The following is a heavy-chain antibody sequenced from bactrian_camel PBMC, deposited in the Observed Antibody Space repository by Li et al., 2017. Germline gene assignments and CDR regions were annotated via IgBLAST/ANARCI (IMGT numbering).Heavy chain of an antibody. D-gene: IGHD6*01. V-gene: IGHV3S40*01. CDR1: VGSGGPLSAG. Sequence: VQLVESGGDSVQAGGSLKLSCTASVGSGGPLSAGCMGWFRQATGKEREGVAVIYIGDGTRFYADSTFYAESVEDRFTISQDNTKYTIYLQMNSVEPEDTGMYYCAAECLGPDGGTWFDFAYWGQGTQVTVS. CDR3: AAECLGPDGGTWFDFAY. J-gene: IGHJ6*01. CDR2: IYIGDGTRFYADST.